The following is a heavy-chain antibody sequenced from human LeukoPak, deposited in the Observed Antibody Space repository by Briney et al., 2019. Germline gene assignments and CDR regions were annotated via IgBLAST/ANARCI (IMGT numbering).Heavy chain of an antibody. CDR3: ARVHCFTPNCYYYYLDV. Sequence: PGGSLRLSCAASGFTFADHAMSWVRQGPGKGLEWVAGINWSGGSTGYVDSVKGRFTISRDNAKNSLYLQMNSPRAEDTAFYYRARVHCFTPNCYYYYLDVWGKGTTVTVSS. V-gene: IGHV3-20*04. CDR2: INWSGGST. D-gene: IGHD2-15*01. J-gene: IGHJ6*03. CDR1: GFTFADHA.